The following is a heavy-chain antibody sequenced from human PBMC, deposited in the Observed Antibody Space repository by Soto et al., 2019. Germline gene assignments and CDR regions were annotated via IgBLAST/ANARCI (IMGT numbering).Heavy chain of an antibody. V-gene: IGHV4-39*01. CDR1: GGSISSSSYY. D-gene: IGHD4-17*01. CDR2: IYYSGST. Sequence: SETLSLTCTVSGGSISSSSYYWGWIRQPPGKGLEWIGSIYYSGSTYYNPSLKSRVTISVDTSKNQFSLKLSSVTAADTAVYYCARRSDYGDYEGIGYYYYYMDVWGKGTTVTVSS. CDR3: ARRSDYGDYEGIGYYYYYMDV. J-gene: IGHJ6*03.